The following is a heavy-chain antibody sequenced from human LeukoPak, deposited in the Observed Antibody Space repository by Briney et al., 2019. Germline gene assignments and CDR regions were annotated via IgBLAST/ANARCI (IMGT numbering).Heavy chain of an antibody. J-gene: IGHJ3*02. Sequence: PSETLSLTCTASGGSISSFYRSWIRQPPGKGLEYIGYISYSETTSYNASLKSRVTTSLDTSKNQLCLKLTSVSAADTAVYHCARDKGLAQAFDIWGQGTMVTVSS. CDR2: ISYSETT. V-gene: IGHV4-59*01. CDR3: ARDKGLAQAFDI. CDR1: GGSISSFY. D-gene: IGHD5/OR15-5a*01.